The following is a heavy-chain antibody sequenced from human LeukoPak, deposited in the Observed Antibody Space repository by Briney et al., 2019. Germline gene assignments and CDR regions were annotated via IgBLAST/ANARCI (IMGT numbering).Heavy chain of an antibody. CDR2: IYYSGTT. D-gene: IGHD1-26*01. Sequence: KPSGTLCLTCAVSGCSISSYYWNWIRQPPGKGLEWIGYIYYSGTTSYNPSLKSRVSISVDTSKNQISLKLSSVTAADTAVYYCARDQGEGLDIWGQGTMVTVSS. V-gene: IGHV4-59*01. CDR3: ARDQGEGLDI. CDR1: GCSISSYY. J-gene: IGHJ3*02.